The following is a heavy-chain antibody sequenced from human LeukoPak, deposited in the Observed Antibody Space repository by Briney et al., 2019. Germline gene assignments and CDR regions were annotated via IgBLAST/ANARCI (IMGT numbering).Heavy chain of an antibody. CDR3: AKDSGSYFRVVTFDHFDY. CDR2: ISGSGGST. Sequence: TGGSLRLSRAASGFTFSSYAMSWVRQAPGKGLEWVSAISGSGGSTYYADSVKGRFTISRDNSKNTLYLQMNSLRAEDTAVYYCAKDSGSYFRVVTFDHFDYWGQGTLVTVSS. D-gene: IGHD1-26*01. CDR1: GFTFSSYA. J-gene: IGHJ4*02. V-gene: IGHV3-23*01.